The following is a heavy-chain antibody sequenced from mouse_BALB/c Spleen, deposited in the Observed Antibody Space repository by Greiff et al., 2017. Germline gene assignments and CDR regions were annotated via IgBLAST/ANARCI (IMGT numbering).Heavy chain of an antibody. Sequence: EVQLQQSGPELVKPGASVKMSCKASGYTFTDYYMKWVKQSPGKSLEWIGDINPNNGGTSYNQKFKGKATLTVDKSSSTAYMQLNSLTSEDSAVYYCASCGEYSNYGGYYYAMDYWGQGTSVTVSS. CDR3: ASCGEYSNYGGYYYAMDY. CDR2: INPNNGGT. CDR1: GYTFTDYY. J-gene: IGHJ4*01. V-gene: IGHV1-26*01. D-gene: IGHD2-5*01.